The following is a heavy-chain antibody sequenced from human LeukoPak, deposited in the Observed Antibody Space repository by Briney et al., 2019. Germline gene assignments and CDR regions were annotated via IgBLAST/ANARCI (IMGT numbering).Heavy chain of an antibody. CDR1: DDSITMYY. J-gene: IGHJ6*03. CDR3: ARGRVSSSTWYSTYYCYFYMDV. V-gene: IGHV4-59*01. CDR2: VDHTGST. Sequence: SETLSLTCAVSDDSITMYYWTWIRQPPGKGLEWIGYVDHTGSTNFNPSLNGRVSISRDTSKNLFSLRLRSVTAADTGVYFCARGRVSSSTWYSTYYCYFYMDVWGKGTTVTVSS. D-gene: IGHD1-1*01.